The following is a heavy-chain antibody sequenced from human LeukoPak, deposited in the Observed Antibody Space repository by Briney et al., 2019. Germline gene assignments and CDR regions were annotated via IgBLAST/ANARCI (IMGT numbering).Heavy chain of an antibody. V-gene: IGHV4-59*02. CDR1: GGSVRSNY. CDR3: VKDNGRWFDP. J-gene: IGHJ5*02. Sequence: LETLSLTCTVSGGSVRSNYWSLTRQPPGKGLEWIGNIYYSGSTNYNPSLKSRVTISIDPSKNQFSLKLSSVTAADTAIYYCVKDNGRWFDPWGQGTLVIVSS. CDR2: IYYSGST. D-gene: IGHD1-26*01.